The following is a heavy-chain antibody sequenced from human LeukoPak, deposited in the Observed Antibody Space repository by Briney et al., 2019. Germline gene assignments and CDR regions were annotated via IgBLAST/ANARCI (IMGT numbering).Heavy chain of an antibody. CDR2: IYPGDSDT. J-gene: IGHJ3*02. Sequence: GESLKLSCKGSGYNFTSYWIGWVRQMPGKGLEWMGIIYPGDSDTRYGPSFQGQVTISADKSISTAYLQWSSLKASDTAMYYCARGKTVTTFGAIDSWGQGTMVTVSS. V-gene: IGHV5-51*01. CDR3: ARGKTVTTFGAIDS. D-gene: IGHD4-17*01. CDR1: GYNFTSYW.